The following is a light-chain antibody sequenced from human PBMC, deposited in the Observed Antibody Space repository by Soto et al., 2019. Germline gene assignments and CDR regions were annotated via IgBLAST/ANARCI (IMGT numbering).Light chain of an antibody. CDR2: AAS. Sequence: DIQMTQSPSSLSASVGDRVTITCRSSHIIDTYLNWYQQKPGEAPKLLIYAASTLQSGVHSRFSVSGSGTDCTRTIRSLQPVAFATYYCQKCYVNPSCGPGTKVNIK. J-gene: IGKJ3*01. V-gene: IGKV1-39*01. CDR1: HIIDTY. CDR3: QKCYVNPS.